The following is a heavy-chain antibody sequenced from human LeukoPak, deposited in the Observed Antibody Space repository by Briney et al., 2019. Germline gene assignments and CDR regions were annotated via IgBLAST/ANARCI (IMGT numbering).Heavy chain of an antibody. Sequence: GGSLRLSCVASGFTFSDAWVNWVRQAPGKGLEWVGRIKRKADGGPTDYAAPVKGRFTISRDDSKDTLYPQMNSLKTEDTAMYYCTTNDAFDIWGQGTMVTVSS. CDR1: GFTFSDAW. CDR2: IKRKADGGPT. J-gene: IGHJ3*02. CDR3: TTNDAFDI. V-gene: IGHV3-15*01.